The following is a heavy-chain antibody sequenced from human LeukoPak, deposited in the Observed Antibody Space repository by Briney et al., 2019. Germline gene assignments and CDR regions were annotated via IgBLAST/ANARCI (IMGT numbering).Heavy chain of an antibody. CDR2: ISSSSSTI. V-gene: IGHV3-48*01. Sequence: GGSLRLSCAASGFTFSSYSMNWVRQAPGKGLEWVSYISSSSSTIYYADSVKGRFTISRDNAKNSLYLQMNSLRAEDTAVYYCARDGDKRWLHKRPLDYWGQGTLVTVSS. CDR1: GFTFSSYS. J-gene: IGHJ4*02. D-gene: IGHD5-24*01. CDR3: ARDGDKRWLHKRPLDY.